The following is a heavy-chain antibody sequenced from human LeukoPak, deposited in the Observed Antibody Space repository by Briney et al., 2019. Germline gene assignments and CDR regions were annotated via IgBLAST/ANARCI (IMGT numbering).Heavy chain of an antibody. Sequence: PGGSLRLSCAASGFTFSSYGMHRVRQAPGKGLEWVAVIWYDGSNKYYADSVKGRFTISRDNSKNTLYLQMNSLRAEDTAVYYCARDGDYDYVWGSYRYDYWGQGTLVTVSS. D-gene: IGHD3-16*02. CDR1: GFTFSSYG. V-gene: IGHV3-33*08. CDR2: IWYDGSNK. J-gene: IGHJ4*02. CDR3: ARDGDYDYVWGSYRYDY.